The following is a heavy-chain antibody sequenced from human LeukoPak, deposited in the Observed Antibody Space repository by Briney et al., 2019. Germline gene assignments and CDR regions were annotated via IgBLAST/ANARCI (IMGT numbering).Heavy chain of an antibody. D-gene: IGHD5-12*01. J-gene: IGHJ4*02. CDR1: GFTFRTYE. V-gene: IGHV3-48*03. Sequence: PGGSLRLSCAASGFTFRTYEMNWVRQAPGMGLERVSYISSSGSTKYYADSVKGRFTISRDNAKNSLFLQMNSLRAEDTAVYYCARDWDSGYDTYYFDYWGQGTLVTVSS. CDR2: ISSSGSTK. CDR3: ARDWDSGYDTYYFDY.